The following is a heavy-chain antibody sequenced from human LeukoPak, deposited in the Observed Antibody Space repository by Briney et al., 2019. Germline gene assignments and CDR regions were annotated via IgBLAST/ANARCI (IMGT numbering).Heavy chain of an antibody. CDR2: IKGDGIST. J-gene: IGHJ4*02. Sequence: GGSLRLSCAASGFDFSSNWMHWVRHAPGQGLVWVSRIKGDGISTNYADSVKGRFTISRDIAKNTLYLQMNSLRAEDTAVYYCARLGSQGGVAALDYWGQGTLVTVSS. D-gene: IGHD6-25*01. V-gene: IGHV3-74*01. CDR1: GFDFSSNW. CDR3: ARLGSQGGVAALDY.